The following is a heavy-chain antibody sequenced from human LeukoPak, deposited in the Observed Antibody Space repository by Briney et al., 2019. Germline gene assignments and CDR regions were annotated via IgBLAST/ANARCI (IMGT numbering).Heavy chain of an antibody. J-gene: IGHJ6*02. CDR2: IYYSGST. Sequence: SETLSLTCTVSGGSISSGGYYWSWIRQHPGKGLEWIGYIYYSGSTYYNPSLKSRLIISLDTSKNQFLLKLSSVTAADTAVYYCARSGWGFEMPSAYNYYGLDVWGQGTTVTVSS. CDR3: ARSGWGFEMPSAYNYYGLDV. V-gene: IGHV4-31*03. CDR1: GGSISSGGYY. D-gene: IGHD7-27*01.